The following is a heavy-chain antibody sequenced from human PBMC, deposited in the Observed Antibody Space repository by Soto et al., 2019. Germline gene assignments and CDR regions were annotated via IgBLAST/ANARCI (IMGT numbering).Heavy chain of an antibody. D-gene: IGHD1-26*01. CDR2: IYYSGST. J-gene: IGHJ4*02. V-gene: IGHV4-61*01. CDR3: ASQPGEWELDY. Sequence: QVQLQESGPGLVKPSETLSLSCTVSGGSVSSGSYYWSWIRQPPGKGLEWIGYIYYSGSTNYNPSLKSRVTISVDTSKNQFSLKLSSVTAADTAVYYCASQPGEWELDYWGQGTLVTVSS. CDR1: GGSVSSGSYY.